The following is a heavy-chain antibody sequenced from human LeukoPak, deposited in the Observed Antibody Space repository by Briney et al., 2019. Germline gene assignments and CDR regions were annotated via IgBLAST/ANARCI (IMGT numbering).Heavy chain of an antibody. D-gene: IGHD5-12*01. Sequence: PGGSLRLSCTASGFTFSSYGMHWVRQAPGKGLEWVSAISGSGGSTYYADSVKGRFTISRDNSKNTLYLQMNSLRAEDTAVYYCAKDPSSPHSVVAVDYWGQGTLVTVSS. CDR3: AKDPSSPHSVVAVDY. CDR2: ISGSGGST. CDR1: GFTFSSYG. V-gene: IGHV3-23*01. J-gene: IGHJ4*02.